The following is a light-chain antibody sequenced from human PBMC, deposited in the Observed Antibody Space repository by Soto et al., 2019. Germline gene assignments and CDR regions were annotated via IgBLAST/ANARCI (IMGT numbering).Light chain of an antibody. V-gene: IGKV3-20*01. Sequence: EIVLTQSPGTLSLSPGDRATLSCRASQSLSRSSLAWYQQKPGRAPRLLIYGASSRATGIPDRFSGSGSGTDFTLTISRLEPEDFAVYYCQQYGSSPRTFGQGTKVEIX. CDR2: GAS. CDR3: QQYGSSPRT. J-gene: IGKJ1*01. CDR1: QSLSRSS.